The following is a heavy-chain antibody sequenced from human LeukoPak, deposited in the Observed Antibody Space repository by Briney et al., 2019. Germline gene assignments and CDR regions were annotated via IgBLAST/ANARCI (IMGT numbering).Heavy chain of an antibody. Sequence: PGGSLRLSRAASGFTFSSYGMHWARQAPGKGLEWVAFIRYDGSNKYYADSVKGRFTISRDNSKNTLYLQMNSLRAEDTAVYYCAKDRGSLFDYWGQGTLVTVSS. D-gene: IGHD5-12*01. CDR2: IRYDGSNK. J-gene: IGHJ4*02. CDR3: AKDRGSLFDY. CDR1: GFTFSSYG. V-gene: IGHV3-30*02.